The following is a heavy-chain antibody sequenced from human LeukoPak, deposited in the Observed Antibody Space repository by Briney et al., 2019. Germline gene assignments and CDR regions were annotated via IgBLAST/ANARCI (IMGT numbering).Heavy chain of an antibody. CDR2: ISSSSGTI. CDR1: GFTFSSYN. D-gene: IGHD3-10*01. CDR3: ARDGRGLGNYFDY. V-gene: IGHV3-48*01. J-gene: IGHJ4*02. Sequence: GGSLRLSCVASGFTFSSYNMNWVRQAPGRGLEWVSYISSSSGTIYYADSVKGRFTISRDNAKNSLYLQMNSLRAEDTAVYYCARDGRGLGNYFDYWGQGTLVTVSS.